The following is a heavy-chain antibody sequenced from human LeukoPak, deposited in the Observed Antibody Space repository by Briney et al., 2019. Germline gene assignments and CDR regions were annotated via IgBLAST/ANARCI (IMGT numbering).Heavy chain of an antibody. D-gene: IGHD6-19*01. V-gene: IGHV3-23*01. J-gene: IGHJ4*02. CDR3: AKAIGPRYSSGWYGFDY. Sequence: GGSLRLSCAASGFTFSSYAMSWFRQAPGKGLEWVSAISGSGGSTYYADSVKGRFTISRDNSKNTLYLQMNSLRAEDTAVYYCAKAIGPRYSSGWYGFDYWGQGTLVTVSS. CDR1: GFTFSSYA. CDR2: ISGSGGST.